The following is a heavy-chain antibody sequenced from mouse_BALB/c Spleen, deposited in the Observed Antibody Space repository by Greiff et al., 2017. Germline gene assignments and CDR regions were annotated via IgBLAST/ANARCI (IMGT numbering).Heavy chain of an antibody. V-gene: IGHV5-12-2*01. CDR1: GFTFSSYT. J-gene: IGHJ3*01. CDR3: ARHDSLEGFAY. D-gene: IGHD3-2*01. CDR2: ISNGGGST. Sequence: EVQLVESGGGLVQPGGSRKLSCAASGFTFSSYTMSWVRQTPEKRLEWVAYISNGGGSTYYPDTVKGRFTISRDNAKNTLYLQMSSLKSEDTAMYYCARHDSLEGFAYWGQGTLVTVSA.